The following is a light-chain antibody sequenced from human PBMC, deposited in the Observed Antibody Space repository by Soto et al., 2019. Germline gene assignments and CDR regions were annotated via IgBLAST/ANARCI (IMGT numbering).Light chain of an antibody. CDR1: ESISNY. V-gene: IGKV1-39*01. CDR3: QQTFSNLSS. J-gene: IGKJ4*01. Sequence: IQLTQSPSSLSASAGDRVTIACRASESISNYLNWYQLKPGEAPKVLIYSASTLRGGVPSRFSGTGSGTEFTLTISSLQPEDFAPYFCQQTFSNLSSFGGGTKVEIK. CDR2: SAS.